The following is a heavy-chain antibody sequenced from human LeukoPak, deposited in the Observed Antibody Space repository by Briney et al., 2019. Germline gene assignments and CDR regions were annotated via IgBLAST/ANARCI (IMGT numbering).Heavy chain of an antibody. CDR1: GFTFSSYW. D-gene: IGHD6-13*01. V-gene: IGHV3-74*01. CDR3: ARGRTWIAAAGTSENWFDP. J-gene: IGHJ5*02. Sequence: PGGSLRLSCAASGFTFSSYWMHWVRQAPGKGLVWVSRINSDGSSTSYADSVKGRFTISRDNAKNTLYLQMNSLRAEDTAVYYCARGRTWIAAAGTSENWFDPWGQGTLVTVSS. CDR2: INSDGSST.